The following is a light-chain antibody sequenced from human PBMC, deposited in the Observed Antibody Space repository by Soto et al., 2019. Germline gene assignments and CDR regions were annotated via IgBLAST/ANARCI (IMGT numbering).Light chain of an antibody. J-gene: IGKJ3*01. Sequence: EIVLTQSPVILSLSPGERATLSCRASQSVSDNYLAWYQQRPGQAPRLLIYGASSRATGIPDRFSGSGSGTDFTLTISRLEAEDFAVYYCQQYGTSPITFGPGTKVDIK. V-gene: IGKV3-20*01. CDR3: QQYGTSPIT. CDR2: GAS. CDR1: QSVSDNY.